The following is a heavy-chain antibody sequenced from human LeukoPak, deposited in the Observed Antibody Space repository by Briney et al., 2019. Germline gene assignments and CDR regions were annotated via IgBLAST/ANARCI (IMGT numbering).Heavy chain of an antibody. V-gene: IGHV1-2*02. CDR3: AVVSRGPFDAFDI. D-gene: IGHD2-15*01. CDR2: INPNSGGT. CDR1: GYTFTGYY. Sequence: GASVKVSCKASGYTFTGYYMHWVRQAPGQGLEWMGWINPNSGGTNYAQKSQGRVTMTRDTSISTAYMELSRLRSDDTAVYYCAVVSRGPFDAFDIWGQGTMVTVSS. J-gene: IGHJ3*02.